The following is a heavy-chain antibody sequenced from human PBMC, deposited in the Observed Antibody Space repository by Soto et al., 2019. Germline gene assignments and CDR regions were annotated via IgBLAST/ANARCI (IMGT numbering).Heavy chain of an antibody. CDR2: ISYDGSNK. J-gene: IGHJ6*02. V-gene: IGHV3-30-3*01. CDR3: ARDRYYYDSSGYYQVFYGMDV. D-gene: IGHD3-22*01. CDR1: GFTFGSYA. Sequence: GGSLRLSCAASGFTFGSYAMHWVRQAPGKGLEWVAVISYDGSNKYYADSVKGRFTISRDNSKNTLYLQMNSLRAEDTAVYYCARDRYYYDSSGYYQVFYGMDVWGQGTTVTVPS.